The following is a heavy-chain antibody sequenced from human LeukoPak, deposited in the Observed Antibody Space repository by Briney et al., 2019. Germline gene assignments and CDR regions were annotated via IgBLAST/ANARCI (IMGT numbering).Heavy chain of an antibody. CDR3: AREEFCNGGGCSFDS. CDR1: GXSLSSYY. V-gene: IGHV4-4*07. CDR2: IYPSGTT. D-gene: IGHD2-15*01. Sequence: PSETLSLTCSVSGXSLSSYYWSWIRQSAGKGLEWIGRIYPSGTTNYNPSLKSRVTVSLDTSKNHFSLNLSSVTAADTAMYYCAREEFCNGGGCSFDSWGQGALVTVSS. J-gene: IGHJ4*02.